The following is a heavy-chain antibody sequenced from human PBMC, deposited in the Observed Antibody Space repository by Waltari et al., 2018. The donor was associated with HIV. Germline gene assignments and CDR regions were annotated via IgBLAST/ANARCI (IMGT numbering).Heavy chain of an antibody. CDR1: GFTFSNYG. CDR3: AKDLRVPLFLWVGELYGQ. CDR2: ISNDGSNK. D-gene: IGHD3-10*01. Sequence: QVHLVESGGGVVQPGRSLRLSCAASGFTFSNYGIHWVRQAPGKGLELGALISNDGSNKNYADSVKGRFTISRDNSKNTLYLQMNSLRLEETALYYCAKDLRVPLFLWVGELYGQWGQGTLVTVSS. V-gene: IGHV3-30*18. J-gene: IGHJ4*02.